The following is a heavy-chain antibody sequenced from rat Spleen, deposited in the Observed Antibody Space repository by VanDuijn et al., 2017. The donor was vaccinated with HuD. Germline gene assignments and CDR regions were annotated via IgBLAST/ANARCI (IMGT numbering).Heavy chain of an antibody. CDR3: ARHATVVPWGYYFDY. D-gene: IGHD1-1*01. Sequence: EVQLVESGGGLVQPGRSLKLSCVASGFTFNNYWMTWIRQAPGKGLEWVASISTGGGNTYYRDSVKGRFTISRDNAESTLYLQMDSLRSEDTATYYCARHATVVPWGYYFDYWGQGVMVTVSS. V-gene: IGHV5-31*01. CDR1: GFTFNNYW. J-gene: IGHJ2*01. CDR2: ISTGGGNT.